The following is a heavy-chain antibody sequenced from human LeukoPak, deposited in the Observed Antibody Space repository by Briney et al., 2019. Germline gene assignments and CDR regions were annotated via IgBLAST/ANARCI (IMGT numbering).Heavy chain of an antibody. J-gene: IGHJ4*02. Sequence: GGSLRLSCAASGFTFSSYSMNWVRQAPGKGLEWVSSISSCSSYIYYADSVKGRFTISRDNAKNSLYLQMNSLRAEDTAVYYCARVASYYYDSSGYYYPDYWGQGTLVTVSS. CDR2: ISSCSSYI. V-gene: IGHV3-21*01. D-gene: IGHD3-22*01. CDR3: ARVASYYYDSSGYYYPDY. CDR1: GFTFSSYS.